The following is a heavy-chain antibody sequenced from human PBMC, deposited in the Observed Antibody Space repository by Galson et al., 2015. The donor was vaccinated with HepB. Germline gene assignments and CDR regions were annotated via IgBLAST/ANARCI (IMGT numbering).Heavy chain of an antibody. CDR2: ISSSSNTI. D-gene: IGHD3-3*01. Sequence: SLRLSCAASGLTFSDYSMNWVRQAPGKGLEWVAYISSSSNTIYYADSVKGRFTISRDNAKKSLYLQMNTLRAEDTAVYYCAVPLRFLVPHDYWGQGTLVSVS. V-gene: IGHV3-48*04. J-gene: IGHJ4*02. CDR1: GLTFSDYS. CDR3: AVPLRFLVPHDY.